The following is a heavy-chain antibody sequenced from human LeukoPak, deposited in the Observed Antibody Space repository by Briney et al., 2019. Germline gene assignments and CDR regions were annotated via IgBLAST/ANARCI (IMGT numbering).Heavy chain of an antibody. D-gene: IGHD1-26*01. Sequence: PGGSLRLSCAASGFTFNGYEMNWVRQAPGKGLEWVSYISSSGTIVYYADFVKGRFTISRDNAKNLLYLQMNSLRAEDTAVYYCARDRIVGGRPSLDYWGLGTLVTVSS. CDR1: GFTFNGYE. V-gene: IGHV3-48*03. CDR2: ISSSGTIV. J-gene: IGHJ4*02. CDR3: ARDRIVGGRPSLDY.